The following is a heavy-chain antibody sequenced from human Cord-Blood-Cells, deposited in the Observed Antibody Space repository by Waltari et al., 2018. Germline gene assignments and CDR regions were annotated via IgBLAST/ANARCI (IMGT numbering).Heavy chain of an antibody. CDR1: GGSISSSHW. CDR3: ARDGGYCSGGSCYFDY. J-gene: IGHJ4*02. V-gene: IGHV4-4*02. Sequence: QVQLQESGPGLVKPSGTLSLTCAVSGGSISSSHWWSWVRPPPGKGLEWIGEIYHSGSTNYNPSLKSRVTISVDKSKNQFSLKLSSVTAADTAVYYCARDGGYCSGGSCYFDYWGQGTLVTVSS. D-gene: IGHD2-15*01. CDR2: IYHSGST.